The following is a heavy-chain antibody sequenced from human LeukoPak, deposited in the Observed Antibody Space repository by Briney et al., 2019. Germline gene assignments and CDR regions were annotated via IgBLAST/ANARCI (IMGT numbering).Heavy chain of an antibody. D-gene: IGHD3-10*01. CDR3: AKENPTVLLWFGT. Sequence: GWSLSLSCASSGLIFSSYAMSWVRQAPGKGLKWVSAISGSGGSTYYADSVKGRITISRDNSKNTLYLQMNSLRAEDTAVYYCAKENPTVLLWFGTLGQGTLVTVSS. J-gene: IGHJ5*02. V-gene: IGHV3-23*01. CDR2: ISGSGGST. CDR1: GLIFSSYA.